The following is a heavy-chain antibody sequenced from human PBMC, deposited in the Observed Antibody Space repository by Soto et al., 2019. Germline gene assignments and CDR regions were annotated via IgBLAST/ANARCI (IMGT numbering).Heavy chain of an antibody. Sequence: AASVKVSCKASGGTFSSYAISWVRQAPGQGLEWMGGIIPIFGTANYAQKFQGRVTITADESTSTAYMELSSLRSEDTAVYYCARAPGATGYYGLKTYYFDYWGQGTLVTVSS. D-gene: IGHD3-9*01. CDR2: IIPIFGTA. CDR1: GGTFSSYA. J-gene: IGHJ4*02. CDR3: ARAPGATGYYGLKTYYFDY. V-gene: IGHV1-69*13.